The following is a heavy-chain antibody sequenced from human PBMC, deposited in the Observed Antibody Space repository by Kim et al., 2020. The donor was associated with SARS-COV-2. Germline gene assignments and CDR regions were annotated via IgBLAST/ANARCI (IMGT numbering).Heavy chain of an antibody. J-gene: IGHJ4*02. CDR3: ASASSYDKSGYWTTYYFDY. Sequence: GRFTISRHKSKNTLYLQMNSLRAKDTAVYYCASASSYDKSGYWTTYYFDYWGQGTLVTVSS. D-gene: IGHD3-22*01. V-gene: IGHV3-53*04.